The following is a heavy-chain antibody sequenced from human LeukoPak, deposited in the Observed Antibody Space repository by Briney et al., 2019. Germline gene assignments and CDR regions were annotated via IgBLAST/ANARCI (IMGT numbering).Heavy chain of an antibody. CDR3: ARGMETHDFDY. Sequence: SETLSLTCTVSGYSISSGYYWSWIRQPPGKGLEWIGYIYYSGSTNYNPSLKSRVTISVDTSKNQFSLKLSSVTAADTAVYYCARGMETHDFDYWGQGTLVTVSS. CDR1: GYSISSGYY. J-gene: IGHJ4*02. D-gene: IGHD2-8*01. V-gene: IGHV4-61*01. CDR2: IYYSGST.